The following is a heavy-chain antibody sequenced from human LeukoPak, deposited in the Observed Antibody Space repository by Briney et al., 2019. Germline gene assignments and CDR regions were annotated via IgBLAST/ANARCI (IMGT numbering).Heavy chain of an antibody. J-gene: IGHJ4*02. V-gene: IGHV4-4*09. Sequence: PSETLCLTCTVSGGSISSYYWSWIRQPPGKGLEWIGYIYTSGSTNYNPSLKSRVTISVDTSKNQFSLKLSSVTAADTAVYYCARHSYYYDSSGYFDYWGQGTLVTVSS. D-gene: IGHD3-22*01. CDR2: IYTSGST. CDR1: GGSISSYY. CDR3: ARHSYYYDSSGYFDY.